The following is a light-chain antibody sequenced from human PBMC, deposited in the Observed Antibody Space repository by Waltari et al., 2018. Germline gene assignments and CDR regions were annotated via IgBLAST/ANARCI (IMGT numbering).Light chain of an antibody. CDR2: KAS. CDR1: QSISSW. V-gene: IGKV1-5*03. Sequence: DLQMTQSPSTLSASVGDRVTLTCRASQSISSWLAWYQQKPGKAPKLLIYKASSLESGVPSRFSGSGSGTEFTLTISSLQPDDFATYYCQQYNSYPATFGQGTKVEIK. CDR3: QQYNSYPAT. J-gene: IGKJ1*01.